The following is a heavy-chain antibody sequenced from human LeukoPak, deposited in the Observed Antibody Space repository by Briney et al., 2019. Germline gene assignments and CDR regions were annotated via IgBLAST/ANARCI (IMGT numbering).Heavy chain of an antibody. J-gene: IGHJ4*02. CDR2: ISWNSGSI. CDR1: GFTFDDYA. D-gene: IGHD6-25*01. V-gene: IGHV3-9*01. CDR3: AEALSYSITAATDY. Sequence: GGSLRLSCAASGFTFDDYAMHWVRQAPGKGLEWVSGISWNSGSIGYADSVKGRFTISRDNAKNSLYLQMNSLRAEDTALYYCAEALSYSITAATDYWGQGTLVTVSP.